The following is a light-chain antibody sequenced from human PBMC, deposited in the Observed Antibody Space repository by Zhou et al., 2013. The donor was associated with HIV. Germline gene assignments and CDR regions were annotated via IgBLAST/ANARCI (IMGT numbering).Light chain of an antibody. CDR3: MQGTHWPLT. J-gene: IGKJ4*01. CDR1: QSLVHSDGTTY. CDR2: KVS. Sequence: VLTQSPLSLPVTLGQPASISCKSSQSLVHSDGTTYLSWFQQRPGQSPRRLIYKVSNRDSGVPDRFSGSGSGTDFTLRISRVEAEDVGVYYCMQGTHWPLTFGGGTKVEIE. V-gene: IGKV2-30*02.